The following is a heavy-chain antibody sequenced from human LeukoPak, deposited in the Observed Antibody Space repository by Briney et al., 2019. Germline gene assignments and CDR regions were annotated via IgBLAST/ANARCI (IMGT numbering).Heavy chain of an antibody. V-gene: IGHV4-34*01. J-gene: IGHJ4*02. CDR3: ARYYGDYGLDY. Sequence: SETLPLTCAVYGGSFSGYYWSWIRQPPGKGLEWIGEINHSGSTNYNPSLKSRVTISVDTSKNQFSLKLSSVTAADTPVYYCARYYGDYGLDYWGQGTLVTVSS. CDR2: INHSGST. CDR1: GGSFSGYY. D-gene: IGHD4-17*01.